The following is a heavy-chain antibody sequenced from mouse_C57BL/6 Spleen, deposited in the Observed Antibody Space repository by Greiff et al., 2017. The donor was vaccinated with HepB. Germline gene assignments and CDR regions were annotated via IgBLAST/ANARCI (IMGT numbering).Heavy chain of an antibody. J-gene: IGHJ3*01. CDR3: AIEGGSSSSWFAY. Sequence: QVQLQQSGAELVRPGSSVKLSCKASGYTFTSYWMHWVKQRPIQGLEWIGNIDPSDSETHYNQKFKDKATLTVDKSSSTAYMQLSSLTSEDSAVYYCAIEGGSSSSWFAYWGQGTLVTVSA. D-gene: IGHD1-1*01. V-gene: IGHV1-52*01. CDR2: IDPSDSET. CDR1: GYTFTSYW.